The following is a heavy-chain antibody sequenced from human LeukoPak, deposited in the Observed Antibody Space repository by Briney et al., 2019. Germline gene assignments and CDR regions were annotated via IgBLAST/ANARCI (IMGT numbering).Heavy chain of an antibody. CDR2: MNPNSGNT. CDR1: GDTFNNND. V-gene: IGHV1-8*01. J-gene: IGHJ4*02. Sequence: ASVKVSCKASGDTFNNNDINWVRQATGQGLEWMGWMNPNSGNTGYAQKFQGRVTITRNTSITTAYMELSSLRSEDTAVYYCARDRSIGYCSGGSCYSAFDYWGQGTLVTVSS. D-gene: IGHD2-15*01. CDR3: ARDRSIGYCSGGSCYSAFDY.